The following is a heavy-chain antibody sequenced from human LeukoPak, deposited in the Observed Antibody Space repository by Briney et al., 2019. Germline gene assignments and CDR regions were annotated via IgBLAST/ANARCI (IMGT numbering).Heavy chain of an antibody. CDR2: IYYSGIT. D-gene: IGHD1-26*01. V-gene: IGHV4-39*07. J-gene: IGHJ4*02. Sequence: KPSETLSLTCTVSGGSISGSTYYWGWIRQAPGKGLEWIGSIYYSGITHYNPSLKSQVAISVDMSTNQFSLRLSSVTAADTAVYYCARDGWEFGDYWGQGTLVTVSS. CDR1: GGSISGSTYY. CDR3: ARDGWEFGDY.